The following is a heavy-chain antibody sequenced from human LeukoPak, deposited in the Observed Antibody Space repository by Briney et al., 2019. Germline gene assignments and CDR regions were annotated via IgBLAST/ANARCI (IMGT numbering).Heavy chain of an antibody. CDR3: ARVIHLGELSLYDY. CDR2: IDPSDSYT. J-gene: IGHJ4*02. CDR1: GXSFTTYW. V-gene: IGHV5-10-1*01. Sequence: GESLKISCKGSGXSFTTYWITWVRQMPGKGLEWMGRIDPSDSYTNYSPSFQGHVTISADKSISTAYLQWSSLKASDTAMYYCARVIHLGELSLYDYWGQGTVVTVSS. D-gene: IGHD3-16*02.